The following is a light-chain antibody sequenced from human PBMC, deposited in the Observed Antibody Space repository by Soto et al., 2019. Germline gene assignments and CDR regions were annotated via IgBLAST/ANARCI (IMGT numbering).Light chain of an antibody. V-gene: IGKV1-5*01. J-gene: IGKJ5*01. CDR2: DAS. Sequence: DIQMTQSPSTLSASVGERVTITCRASQSISVWLAWYQQKPGKAPKVLIYDASRLESGVPSRFSGSGSETEFTLTISGLQPGDSATYYCQQYNSYSPTFGQGTRLQI. CDR1: QSISVW. CDR3: QQYNSYSPT.